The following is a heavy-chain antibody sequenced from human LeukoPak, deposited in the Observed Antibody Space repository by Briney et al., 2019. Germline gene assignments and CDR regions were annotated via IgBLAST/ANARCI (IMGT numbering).Heavy chain of an antibody. Sequence: PGRSLRLSCAASGFTFSSYAMSWVRQAPGKGLEWVSSISGSSDYTYHADSVRGRFTISRDNSKNTMYLQMSSLRADDTAVYYCTKGLYITTVASLFDPWGQGTLVTV. J-gene: IGHJ5*02. D-gene: IGHD4-23*01. CDR2: ISGSSDYT. CDR3: TKGLYITTVASLFDP. CDR1: GFTFSSYA. V-gene: IGHV3-23*01.